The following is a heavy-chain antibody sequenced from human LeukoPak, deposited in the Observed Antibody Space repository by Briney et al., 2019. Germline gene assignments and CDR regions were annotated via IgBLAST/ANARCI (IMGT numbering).Heavy chain of an antibody. J-gene: IGHJ4*02. D-gene: IGHD3-16*01. CDR3: ARGRIMITFRGVSDFDY. Sequence: ASVKVSCKASGYTFTSYGISWVRQAPGQGLEWMGWISAYNGNTNYAQKPQGRVTMTTDTSTSTAYMELRSLRSDDTAVYYCARGRIMITFRGVSDFDYWGQGTLVTVSS. CDR2: ISAYNGNT. V-gene: IGHV1-18*01. CDR1: GYTFTSYG.